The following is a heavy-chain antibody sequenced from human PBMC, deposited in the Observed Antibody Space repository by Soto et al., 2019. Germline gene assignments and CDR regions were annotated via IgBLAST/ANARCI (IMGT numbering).Heavy chain of an antibody. D-gene: IGHD2-15*01. J-gene: IGHJ4*02. CDR1: GYTFTSSY. CDR3: ASDLLAANY. V-gene: IGHV1-46*01. Sequence: QVQLVQSGAEVKKPGASVKLSCKASGYTFTSSYVHWVRQAPGQGLEWVAIINPNGGSTNYAQEFQGRVTVTRDTSTSTVFMELSSLHSDDTAVYYCASDLLAANYWGQGTLVTVSS. CDR2: INPNGGST.